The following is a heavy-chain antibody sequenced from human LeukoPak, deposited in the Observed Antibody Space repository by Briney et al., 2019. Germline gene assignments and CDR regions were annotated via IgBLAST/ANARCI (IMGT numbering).Heavy chain of an antibody. J-gene: IGHJ4*02. D-gene: IGHD7-27*01. CDR3: VRSRAASLGYFDY. Sequence: PGGSLRLSCAVSGFTFDDYALHWVRQVPGKGLEWLAFSSWIGGSTDYVDSVKGRFSISRDNIKNSLYLEMNSLRPEDTALYYCVRSRAASLGYFDYWGQETLVTVSS. CDR1: GFTFDDYA. CDR2: SSWIGGST. V-gene: IGHV3-43D*03.